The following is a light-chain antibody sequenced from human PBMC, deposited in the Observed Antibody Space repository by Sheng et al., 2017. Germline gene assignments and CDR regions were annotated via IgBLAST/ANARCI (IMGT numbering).Light chain of an antibody. J-gene: IGLJ2*01. CDR3: HSADSSGTYVV. Sequence: QTARITCSVNTLPKRYAYWYQQKPGQAPMLLIYKDNERPSGIPERFSGSNSGTTVTLIISGVQAEDEADYYCHSADSSGTYVVFGGGTKLTVL. CDR2: KDN. V-gene: IGLV3-25*03. CDR1: TLPKRY.